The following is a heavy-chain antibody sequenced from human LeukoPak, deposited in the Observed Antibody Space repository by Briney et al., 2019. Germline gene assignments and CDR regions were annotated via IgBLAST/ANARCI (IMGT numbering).Heavy chain of an antibody. V-gene: IGHV4-34*01. D-gene: IGHD2-2*01. CDR3: ARGDIVVVPAAISRWFDP. Sequence: SETLSLTCAVYGGSFSGYYWSWIRQPPGKGLEWIGEINHSGSTNYNPSLKSRVTISVDTSKNQFSLKLSSVTAADTAVYYCARGDIVVVPAAISRWFDPWGQGTLATVSS. CDR2: INHSGST. CDR1: GGSFSGYY. J-gene: IGHJ5*02.